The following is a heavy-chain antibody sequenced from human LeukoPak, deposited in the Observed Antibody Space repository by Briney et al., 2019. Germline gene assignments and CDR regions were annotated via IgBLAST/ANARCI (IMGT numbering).Heavy chain of an antibody. CDR1: GFTINDSA. J-gene: IGHJ4*02. CDR2: ISGTGGYT. CDR3: AKRPLESSNYYYDF. Sequence: GGSLRLSCAASGFTINDSAMEWDRQAPGRGLEWVSVISGTGGYTDYADLVRGQFTISRDNSKNTVYLQMNSLRADDSAVSYCAKRPLESSNYYYDFWGQGTMVTVSS. V-gene: IGHV3-23*01. D-gene: IGHD2-2*01.